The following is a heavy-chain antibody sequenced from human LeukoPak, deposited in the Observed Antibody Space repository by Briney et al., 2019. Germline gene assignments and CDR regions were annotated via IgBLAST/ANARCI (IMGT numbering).Heavy chain of an antibody. CDR1: RYTLTELS. CDR2: FDPEDGET. CDR3: ATGGRIVGAYFDY. V-gene: IGHV1-24*01. D-gene: IGHD1-26*01. Sequence: ASVKVSCKVSRYTLTELSMHWVRQAPGKGLEWMRGFDPEDGETIYAQKFQGRVTMTEDTSTDTAYMELSSLRSEDTAVYYCATGGRIVGAYFDYWGQGTLVTVSS. J-gene: IGHJ4*02.